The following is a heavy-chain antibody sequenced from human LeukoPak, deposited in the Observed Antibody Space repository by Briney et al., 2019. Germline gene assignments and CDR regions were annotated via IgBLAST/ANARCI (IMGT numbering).Heavy chain of an antibody. CDR1: GGSFSGYY. CDR2: INHSGST. V-gene: IGHV4-34*01. J-gene: IGHJ3*02. D-gene: IGHD3-10*01. CDR3: AREDYYDAFDI. Sequence: PSETLSLTCAVYGGSFSGYYWSWIRQPPGKGLEWIGEINHSGSTNYNPSLKSRVTISVDTSKNQFSLKLSSVTAADTAVYYCAREDYYDAFDIWGQGTMVTVSS.